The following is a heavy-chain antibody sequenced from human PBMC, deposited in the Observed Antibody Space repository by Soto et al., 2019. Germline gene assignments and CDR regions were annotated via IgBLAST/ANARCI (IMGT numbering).Heavy chain of an antibody. J-gene: IGHJ5*02. CDR3: ARDRSYSSGWYRFDP. D-gene: IGHD6-19*01. V-gene: IGHV1-69*12. CDR2: IIPIFGTA. Sequence: QVQLVQSGAEVKKPGSSVKVSCKASGGPFSSYVISWVRQAPGQGLEWMGGIIPIFGTANYAQNFQGIVTITADESTSTAYMEPSSLRSEDTAVYYCARDRSYSSGWYRFDPWGQGTLVTVSS. CDR1: GGPFSSYV.